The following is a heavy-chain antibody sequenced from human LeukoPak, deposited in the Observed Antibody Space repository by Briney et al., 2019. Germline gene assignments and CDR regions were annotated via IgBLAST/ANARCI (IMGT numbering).Heavy chain of an antibody. Sequence: PGGSLRLSCAASGFTFSDHGMDWVRQAPGKGLEWVAFIWHNGNNKYHADSVKGRFAISRDNSKNTLYLQMNSLRAEDTAIYYCARGSLLDKGSFDCWGQGTLVTVSS. V-gene: IGHV3-33*01. J-gene: IGHJ4*02. CDR3: ARGSLLDKGSFDC. CDR2: IWHNGNNK. CDR1: GFTFSDHG. D-gene: IGHD2-21*01.